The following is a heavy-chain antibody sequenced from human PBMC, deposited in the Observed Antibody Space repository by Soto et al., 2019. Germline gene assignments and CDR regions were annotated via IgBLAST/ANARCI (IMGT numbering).Heavy chain of an antibody. D-gene: IGHD3-3*01. J-gene: IGHJ4*02. CDR1: GFSFTNAW. CDR2: IKSNADGGAK. Sequence: EVQLVESGGGLVQPGGSLGLSCAAAGFSFTNAWMGWVRQAPGKGLEWVGRIKSNADGGAKDYAAPVRGRFSISRNDSDKTLYLQMNSLKSEDTGVYYCSTDCYDFWSQGTLVPVSS. V-gene: IGHV3-15*01. CDR3: STDCYDF.